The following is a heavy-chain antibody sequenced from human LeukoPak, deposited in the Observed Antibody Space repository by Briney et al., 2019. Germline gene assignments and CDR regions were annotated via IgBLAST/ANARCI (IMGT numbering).Heavy chain of an antibody. D-gene: IGHD2-2*01. J-gene: IGHJ4*02. V-gene: IGHV1-69*13. Sequence: GASVKVSCKASGGTFSSYAISWVRQAPGQGLEWMGGIIPIFGTANYAQKFQGRVTITADESTSTAYMELSSLRSEDTAVYYCARGVVPAAIRLDYWGQGTLVTVSS. CDR1: GGTFSSYA. CDR2: IIPIFGTA. CDR3: ARGVVPAAIRLDY.